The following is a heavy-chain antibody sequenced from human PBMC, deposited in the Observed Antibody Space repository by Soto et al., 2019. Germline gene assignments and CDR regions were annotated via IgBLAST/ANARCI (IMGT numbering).Heavy chain of an antibody. CDR2: IYYSGST. V-gene: IGHV4-59*01. CDR3: ARGADFWSGYFDY. D-gene: IGHD3-3*01. J-gene: IGHJ4*02. CDR1: GGSISSYY. Sequence: PSETLSLTCTVSGGSISSYYWSWIRQPPGKGLEWIGYIYYSGSTNYNPSLKSRVTISVDTSKNQFPLKLSSVTAADTAVYYCARGADFWSGYFDYWGQGTLVTVSS.